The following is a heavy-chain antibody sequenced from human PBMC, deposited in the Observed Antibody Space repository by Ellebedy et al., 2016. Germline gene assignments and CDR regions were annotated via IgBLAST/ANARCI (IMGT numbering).Heavy chain of an antibody. CDR3: ATMEGSGTPTWYFDL. CDR2: INRSGST. Sequence: SETLSLTCAVYGESFSDYYWSWIRQPPGKGLEWIGEINRSGSTNYIPSLKSRVTISVDTSKNQFSLKLSSVTAADTAVYYCATMEGSGTPTWYFDLWGRGTLVTFSS. V-gene: IGHV4-34*01. D-gene: IGHD3-10*01. J-gene: IGHJ2*01. CDR1: GESFSDYY.